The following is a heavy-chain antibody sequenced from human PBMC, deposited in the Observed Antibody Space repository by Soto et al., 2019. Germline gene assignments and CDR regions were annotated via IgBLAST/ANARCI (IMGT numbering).Heavy chain of an antibody. V-gene: IGHV5-51*01. CDR2: IYPGDSDT. Sequence: GESLKISCKGSGYSFTSYWTGWVRQMPGKGLEWMGIIYPGDSDTRYSPSFQGQVTISADKSISTAYLQWSSLKASDTAMYYCARQGNTIFGVAPGWFDPWGQGTLVTVSS. D-gene: IGHD3-3*01. CDR1: GYSFTSYW. J-gene: IGHJ5*02. CDR3: ARQGNTIFGVAPGWFDP.